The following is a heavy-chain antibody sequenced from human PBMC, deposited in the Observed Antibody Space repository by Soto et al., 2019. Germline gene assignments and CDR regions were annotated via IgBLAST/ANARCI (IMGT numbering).Heavy chain of an antibody. V-gene: IGHV1-18*04. D-gene: IGHD2-21*02. CDR3: ARASRGNSRAPSPDY. CDR1: GYTFTSYG. Sequence: QVQLVQSGAEVKKPGASVKVSCKASGYTFTSYGISWVRQAPGQGLEWMGWISAYNGNTNYAQKLQGRVTMTTDTSTCTAYMELRSLRSDDTAVYYCARASRGNSRAPSPDYWCQGTLVTVSS. CDR2: ISAYNGNT. J-gene: IGHJ4*02.